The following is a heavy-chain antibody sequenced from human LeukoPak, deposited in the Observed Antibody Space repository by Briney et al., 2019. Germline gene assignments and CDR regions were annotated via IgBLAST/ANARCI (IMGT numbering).Heavy chain of an antibody. CDR2: ITADGGST. Sequence: GGSLRLSCAVSGFTFRSYAMNWVGQAPGKRLEWVAAITADGGSTHYTTSVKGRFITSRDTHKTTLSLQMNNLRAEDTAVYFCARVWLRDYMDVWGEGTTVSVSS. CDR3: ARVWLRDYMDV. J-gene: IGHJ6*03. CDR1: GFTFRSYA. V-gene: IGHV3-23*01. D-gene: IGHD5-12*01.